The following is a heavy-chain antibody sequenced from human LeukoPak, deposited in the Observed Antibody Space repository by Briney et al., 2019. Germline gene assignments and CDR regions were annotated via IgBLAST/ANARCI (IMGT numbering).Heavy chain of an antibody. CDR2: ISSSSSTI. CDR1: GFTFSSYS. J-gene: IGHJ4*02. V-gene: IGHV3-48*01. D-gene: IGHD6-13*01. Sequence: GGSLRLSCAASGFTFSSYSMNWVRQAPGKGLEWVSYISSSSSTIYYADSVKGRFTISRDNAKNTLYLQMNSLRAEDTAVYYCAKDIRYSSTWAFDYWGQGTLVTVSS. CDR3: AKDIRYSSTWAFDY.